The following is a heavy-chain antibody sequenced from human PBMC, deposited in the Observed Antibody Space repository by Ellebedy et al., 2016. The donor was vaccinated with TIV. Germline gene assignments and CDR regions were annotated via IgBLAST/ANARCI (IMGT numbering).Heavy chain of an antibody. CDR2: IKSKTDGGAA. V-gene: IGHV3-15*01. CDR3: TTVYRYNYDSV. D-gene: IGHD5-18*01. J-gene: IGHJ4*02. CDR1: GFTFSNAW. Sequence: GESLKISCAASGFTFSNAWMNWVRQAPGKGLEWVGRIKSKTDGGAADYAAPVKCRFTISRDDSKNTLYLQMNSLKTEATAVYFCTTVYRYNYDSVWGQGTLVTVSS.